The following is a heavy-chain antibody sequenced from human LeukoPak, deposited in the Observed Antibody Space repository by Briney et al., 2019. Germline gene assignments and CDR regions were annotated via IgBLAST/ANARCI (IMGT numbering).Heavy chain of an antibody. J-gene: IGHJ4*02. V-gene: IGHV3-48*04. CDR3: ASSLGVAPYYFDY. CDR2: ISSSSSTI. CDR1: EFTFSTYS. Sequence: QSGGSLRLSCTASEFTFSTYSMNWVRQAPGKGLEWVSYISSSSSTIYYADSVKGRFTISRDNAKNTLYLQMNSLRAEDTAVYYCASSLGVAPYYFDYWGQGTLVTVSS. D-gene: IGHD3-3*01.